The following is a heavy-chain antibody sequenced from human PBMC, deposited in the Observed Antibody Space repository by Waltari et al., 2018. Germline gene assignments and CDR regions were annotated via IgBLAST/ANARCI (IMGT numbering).Heavy chain of an antibody. V-gene: IGHV3-30*18. CDR1: GFIFGNCN. CDR3: VKYSGFDYFFDY. Sequence: QFQLVESGGGVVQPGRSLRLSCAASGFIFGNCNMHWVRQTPGQGLQGGAAISHDVSNKDYADSVKSRFTVSRDNSNNTLYLQINSLRADDTGIYFCVKYSGFDYFFDYWGQGTLVTVSS. CDR2: ISHDVSNK. D-gene: IGHD5-12*01. J-gene: IGHJ4*02.